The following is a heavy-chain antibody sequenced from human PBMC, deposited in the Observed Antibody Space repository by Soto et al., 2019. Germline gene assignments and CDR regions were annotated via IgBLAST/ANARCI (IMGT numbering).Heavy chain of an antibody. D-gene: IGHD6-6*01. Sequence: SETLSLTCTVSGGSISSYYWSWIRQPPGKGLEWIGYIYYSGSTNYNPSLKSRVTISVDTSKNQFSLKLSSVTAADTAVYYCARAVRIAARPDEGYYYYYYMDVWGKGTTVTVSS. CDR1: GGSISSYY. CDR3: ARAVRIAARPDEGYYYYYYMDV. CDR2: IYYSGST. J-gene: IGHJ6*03. V-gene: IGHV4-59*01.